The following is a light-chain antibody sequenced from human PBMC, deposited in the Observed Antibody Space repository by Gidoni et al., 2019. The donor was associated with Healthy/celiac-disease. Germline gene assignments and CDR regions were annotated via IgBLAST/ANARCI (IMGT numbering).Light chain of an antibody. Sequence: SYELTQPHSVSVSPGQTASITCSGDKLGDKYSCWYQQKPGQSPVLVIYQDSKRPSGIPERFSGSNSGNTATLTISGTQAMDEADYYCQAWDSSTEAVFGGGTKLTVL. V-gene: IGLV3-1*01. CDR1: KLGDKY. J-gene: IGLJ2*01. CDR2: QDS. CDR3: QAWDSSTEAV.